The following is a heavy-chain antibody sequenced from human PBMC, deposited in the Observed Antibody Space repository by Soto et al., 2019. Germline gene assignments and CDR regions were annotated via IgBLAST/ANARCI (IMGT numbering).Heavy chain of an antibody. CDR2: INPSGGST. V-gene: IGHV1-46*01. Sequence: ASVKVSCKASGYTFTSYYMHWVRQAPGQGLEWMGIINPSGGSTSYAQKFQGRVTMTRDTSTSTVYMELSSLRSEDTAVYYCARAHDSSGYYPLFFDYWGQGTLVTVPS. D-gene: IGHD3-22*01. J-gene: IGHJ4*02. CDR1: GYTFTSYY. CDR3: ARAHDSSGYYPLFFDY.